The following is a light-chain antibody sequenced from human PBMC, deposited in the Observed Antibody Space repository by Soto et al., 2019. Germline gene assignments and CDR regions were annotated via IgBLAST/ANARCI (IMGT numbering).Light chain of an antibody. Sequence: IQISHSPSTLSASLGERVTITCRASQSISSWLAWYQQKLGRAPRLLIYDASSLESGVPSRFSGSGYGTEFTLTISSLQPDDFATYYCQQYNTYSSLTFGGGSKVDI. V-gene: IGKV1-5*01. CDR1: QSISSW. CDR3: QQYNTYSSLT. J-gene: IGKJ4*01. CDR2: DAS.